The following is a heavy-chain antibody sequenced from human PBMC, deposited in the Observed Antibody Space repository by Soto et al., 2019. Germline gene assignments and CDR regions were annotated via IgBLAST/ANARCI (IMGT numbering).Heavy chain of an antibody. V-gene: IGHV4-59*08. CDR2: IYYSGST. Sequence: PSETLSLTCTVSGGSISSYYWSWIRQPPGKGLEWIGYIYYSGSTNYNPSLKSRVTISVDTSKNQFSLKLSSVTAADTAVYYCARRVAVAGTFDYWGRGTLVTVSS. J-gene: IGHJ4*02. CDR3: ARRVAVAGTFDY. D-gene: IGHD6-19*01. CDR1: GGSISSYY.